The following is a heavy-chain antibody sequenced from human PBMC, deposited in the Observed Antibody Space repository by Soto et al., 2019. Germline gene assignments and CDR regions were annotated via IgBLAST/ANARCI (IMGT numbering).Heavy chain of an antibody. CDR2: LKKDESEK. D-gene: IGHD3-3*01. CDR1: GFTFSAYW. Sequence: GGSLRLSCVGSGFTFSAYWMSWVRQAPGKGLEWVANLKKDESEKYYVDSVNGRFTISRDNAKNSLYLQMDSLRAEDTAVYYCARGRRLTTFGVVYFDNWGPGTLVTVSS. V-gene: IGHV3-7*04. CDR3: ARGRRLTTFGVVYFDN. J-gene: IGHJ4*02.